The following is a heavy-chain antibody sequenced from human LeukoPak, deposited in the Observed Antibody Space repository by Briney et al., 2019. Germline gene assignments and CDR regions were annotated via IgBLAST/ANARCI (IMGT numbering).Heavy chain of an antibody. D-gene: IGHD6-19*01. CDR2: ISGSGGST. Sequence: PGGSLRLSCAASGFTFSSYAMSWVRQAPGKGLEWVSAISGSGGSTYYADSVKGRFTISRDNAKNSLYLQMNSLRAEDTALYYCAKDTEQWLVWGDSFDIWGQGTMVTVSS. V-gene: IGHV3-23*01. J-gene: IGHJ3*02. CDR3: AKDTEQWLVWGDSFDI. CDR1: GFTFSSYA.